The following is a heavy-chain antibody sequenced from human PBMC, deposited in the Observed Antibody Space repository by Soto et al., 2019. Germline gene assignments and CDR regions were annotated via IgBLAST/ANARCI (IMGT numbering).Heavy chain of an antibody. CDR3: ARVVGSSGHDY. V-gene: IGHV3-48*01. CDR1: GFTFSSYS. Sequence: EVQLVESGGGLVQPWGSLRLSCAASGFTFSSYSMNWVRQAPGKGLEWVSYISSSSSTIYYADSVKGRFTISRDNAKNSLYLQMNSLRAEDTAVYYCARVVGSSGHDYWGQGTLVTVSS. D-gene: IGHD3-22*01. J-gene: IGHJ4*02. CDR2: ISSSSSTI.